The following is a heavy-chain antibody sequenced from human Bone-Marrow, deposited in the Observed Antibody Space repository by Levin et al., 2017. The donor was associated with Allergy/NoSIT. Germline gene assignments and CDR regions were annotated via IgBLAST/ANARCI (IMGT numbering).Heavy chain of an antibody. CDR1: GFTFTTYG. CDR2: ISYDGSYK. D-gene: IGHD3-22*01. V-gene: IGHV3-30*18. Sequence: LSLTCAASGFTFTTYGMHWVRQAPGKGLEWVAVISYDGSYKYYADSIKGRFSISRDNSKSTLYLQMNSLRAEDTAVYYCAKPMYDSSGFYFDNWGQGTLVTVSS. J-gene: IGHJ4*02. CDR3: AKPMYDSSGFYFDN.